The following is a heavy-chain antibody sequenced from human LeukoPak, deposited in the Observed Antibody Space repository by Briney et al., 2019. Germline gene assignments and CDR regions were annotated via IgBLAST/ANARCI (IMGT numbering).Heavy chain of an antibody. J-gene: IGHJ4*02. CDR1: GYTFTGYY. CDR2: INPNSGGT. CDR3: ARDLHPARPYYFDY. Sequence: ASVKVSCKASGYTFTGYYMHWVRQAPGQGLGWMGWINPNSGGTNYAQKFQGRVTMTRDTSISTAYMELSRLRSDDTAVYYCARDLHPARPYYFDYWGQGTLVTVSS. V-gene: IGHV1-2*02. D-gene: IGHD6-6*01.